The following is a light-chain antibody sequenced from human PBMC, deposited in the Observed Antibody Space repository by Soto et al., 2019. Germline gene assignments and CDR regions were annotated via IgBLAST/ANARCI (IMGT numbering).Light chain of an antibody. CDR3: QQYDNSAPLS. J-gene: IGKJ4*01. Sequence: EIVLTQSPATLSLSPGDRATLSCGASQSVRSSYVAWYQQKAGLAPRLLIYDGSSRASGIPDRFSGSGSGTDFTLTIGRLEPEDFELYYCQQYDNSAPLSFGGGTKV. V-gene: IGKV3D-20*01. CDR2: DGS. CDR1: QSVRSSY.